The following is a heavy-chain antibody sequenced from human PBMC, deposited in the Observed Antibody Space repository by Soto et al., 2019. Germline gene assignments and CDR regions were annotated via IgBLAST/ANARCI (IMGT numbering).Heavy chain of an antibody. Sequence: SETLSLTCAVYGGSFSGYYWSWIRQPPGKGLEWIGEINHSGSTNYNPSLKSRVTISVDTSKNQFSLKLSSVTAADTAVYYCARGEGYCSGGSCYSGSVYYYYYGMDVWGQGTTVTVSS. CDR2: INHSGST. V-gene: IGHV4-34*01. CDR1: GGSFSGYY. D-gene: IGHD2-15*01. CDR3: ARGEGYCSGGSCYSGSVYYYYYGMDV. J-gene: IGHJ6*02.